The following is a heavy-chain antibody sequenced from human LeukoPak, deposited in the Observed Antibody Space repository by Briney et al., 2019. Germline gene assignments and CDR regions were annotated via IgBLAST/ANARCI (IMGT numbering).Heavy chain of an antibody. V-gene: IGHV1-46*01. D-gene: IGHD1-20*01. Sequence: ASVKVSCKASGYTFTSYYMHWVRQAPGQGLEWMGIINPSGGSTSYAQKFQGRVTMTEDTSTDTAYMELSSLRSEDTAVYYCATRGYNWNDQSYYYYGMDVWGQGTTVTVSS. CDR2: INPSGGST. J-gene: IGHJ6*02. CDR3: ATRGYNWNDQSYYYYGMDV. CDR1: GYTFTSYY.